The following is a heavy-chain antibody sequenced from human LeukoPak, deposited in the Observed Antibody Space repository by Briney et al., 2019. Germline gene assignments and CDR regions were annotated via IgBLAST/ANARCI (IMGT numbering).Heavy chain of an antibody. CDR3: ARGRYDSSGYAY. CDR1: GGSISSSSYY. Sequence: SETLSLTCTASGGSISSSSYYWGWIRQPPGKGLEWIGSIYYSGSTYYNPSLKSRVTISVDTSKNQFSLKLSSVTAADTAVYYCARGRYDSSGYAYWGQGTLVTVSS. D-gene: IGHD3-22*01. J-gene: IGHJ4*02. CDR2: IYYSGST. V-gene: IGHV4-39*07.